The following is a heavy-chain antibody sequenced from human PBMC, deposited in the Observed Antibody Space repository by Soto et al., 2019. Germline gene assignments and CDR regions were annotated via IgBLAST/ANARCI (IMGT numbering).Heavy chain of an antibody. J-gene: IGHJ5*02. V-gene: IGHV1-18*01. CDR2: ISAYNGNT. CDR3: AGGLRAVVGFDP. CDR1: GYTFTSYG. Sequence: ASVKVSCKASGYTFTSYGISWVRQAPGQGLEWMGWISAYNGNTNYAQKLQGRVTMTTDTSTSTAYMELRSLRSDDTAVDFCAGGLRAVVGFDPWGQGCRVTVSS. D-gene: IGHD6-19*01.